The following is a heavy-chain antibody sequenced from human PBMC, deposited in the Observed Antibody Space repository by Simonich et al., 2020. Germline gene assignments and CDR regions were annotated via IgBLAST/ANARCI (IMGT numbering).Heavy chain of an antibody. Sequence: QVQLQQWGAGLLKPSETLSLTCAVYGGSFSGYYWSWIRQPPGKGLEWFGEINHSGSTNYTPPLKSRVTISVATSKNQFSRKLISVTAADPALYYWARCGLVNYDILTGYHNWFDPWGQGTLVTVSS. J-gene: IGHJ5*02. CDR2: INHSGST. CDR1: GGSFSGYY. CDR3: ARCGLVNYDILTGYHNWFDP. V-gene: IGHV4-34*01. D-gene: IGHD3-9*01.